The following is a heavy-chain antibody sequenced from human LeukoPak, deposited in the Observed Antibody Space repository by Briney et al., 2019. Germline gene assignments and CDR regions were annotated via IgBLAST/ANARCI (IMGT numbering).Heavy chain of an antibody. CDR3: ARHMGSCSSTSCYGSFDY. V-gene: IGHV4-39*01. CDR2: IYYSGTT. J-gene: IGHJ4*02. CDR1: GGSISSSSYY. D-gene: IGHD2-2*01. Sequence: PSETLSLTCTVSGGSISSSSYYWGWIRQPPGKGLEWIGNIYYSGTTYYNPSLRSRVTISVDTSKNQFSLTLSSVTAADTAVYYCARHMGSCSSTSCYGSFDYWGQGTLVTVSS.